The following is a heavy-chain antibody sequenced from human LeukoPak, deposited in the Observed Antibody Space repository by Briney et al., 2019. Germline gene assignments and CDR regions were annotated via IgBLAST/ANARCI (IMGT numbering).Heavy chain of an antibody. CDR2: INPSGGST. Sequence: ASVKVSCKASGYAFTSYYMHWVRQAPGQGLEWMGIINPSGGSTSYAQKFQGRVTMTRDTSTSTVYMELSSLSSEDTAVYYCARGGRERYSSGWTDAFDIWGQGTMVTVSS. J-gene: IGHJ3*02. CDR3: ARGGRERYSSGWTDAFDI. D-gene: IGHD6-19*01. CDR1: GYAFTSYY. V-gene: IGHV1-46*01.